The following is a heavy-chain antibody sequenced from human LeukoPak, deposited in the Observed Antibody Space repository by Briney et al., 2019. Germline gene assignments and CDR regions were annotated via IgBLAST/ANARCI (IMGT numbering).Heavy chain of an antibody. J-gene: IGHJ5*02. D-gene: IGHD3-9*01. V-gene: IGHV3-74*01. Sequence: GGSLRLSCAASGFTFSSDWMHWVRQAPGKGLVWVSRINSDGIDTNYADSVKGRFTISRDNTKNMLYMQMNSLRVDDTAVYYCARTRPDYYLNWFDPWGQGTRVTVSS. CDR1: GFTFSSDW. CDR3: ARTRPDYYLNWFDP. CDR2: INSDGIDT.